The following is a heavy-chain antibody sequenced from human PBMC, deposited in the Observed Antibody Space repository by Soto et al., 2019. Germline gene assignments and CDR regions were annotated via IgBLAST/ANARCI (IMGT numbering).Heavy chain of an antibody. CDR3: AAPYTTGFQAYDF. CDR2: FDPEDGET. V-gene: IGHV1-24*01. J-gene: IGHJ4*02. Sequence: ASVKVSCKVSGDTLSELSMYWVRQAPGKGLEWMGGFDPEDGETVYAQKFQGRVSMADDTSTDTAYMELSSLRSEDTAVYYCAAPYTTGFQAYDFWAQGTLVTVSS. D-gene: IGHD3-3*01. CDR1: GDTLSELS.